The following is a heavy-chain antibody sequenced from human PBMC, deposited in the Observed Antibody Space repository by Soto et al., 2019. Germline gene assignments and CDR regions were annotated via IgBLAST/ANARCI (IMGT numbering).Heavy chain of an antibody. J-gene: IGHJ3*02. V-gene: IGHV4-4*02. Sequence: SETLSLTCAVSGGSISSSNWWSWVRQPPGKGLEWIGEIYHSGSTNYNPSLKSRVTISVDKSKNQFSLKLSSVTAADTAVYYCANVRYIFGVVKQERSDAFDIWGQGTMVTVSS. CDR3: ANVRYIFGVVKQERSDAFDI. D-gene: IGHD3-3*01. CDR1: GGSISSSNW. CDR2: IYHSGST.